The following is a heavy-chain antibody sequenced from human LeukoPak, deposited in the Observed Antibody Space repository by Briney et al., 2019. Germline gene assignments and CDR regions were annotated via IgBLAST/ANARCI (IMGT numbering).Heavy chain of an antibody. D-gene: IGHD5-18*01. V-gene: IGHV4-4*07. J-gene: IGHJ6*03. CDR1: GVSISSYY. CDR3: ARVDTAMVHGYYYYYMDV. CDR2: IYTSGST. Sequence: SETLSLTCTVSGVSISSYYGIWTRQPAGKGLEWIGRIYTSGSTNYNPSLKSRATMSVDTSKNQFSLKLSSVTAADTAVYYCARVDTAMVHGYYYYYMDVWGKGTTVTISS.